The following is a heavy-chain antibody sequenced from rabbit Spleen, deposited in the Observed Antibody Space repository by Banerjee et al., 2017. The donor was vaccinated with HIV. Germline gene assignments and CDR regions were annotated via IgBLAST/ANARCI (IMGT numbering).Heavy chain of an antibody. CDR1: GFTISSNYY. V-gene: IGHV1S40*01. Sequence: QSLQESGGGLVQPGASLTLTCKASGFTISSNYYMCWVRQASGKGLEWIGCIDVTKSGKAVYATWAKGRFTFSKTSSTTVTLQMTSLTAADTATYFCARDLAGVIGWNFGLWGQGTLVTVS. CDR3: ARDLAGVIGWNFGL. J-gene: IGHJ4*01. D-gene: IGHD4-1*01. CDR2: IDVTKSGKA.